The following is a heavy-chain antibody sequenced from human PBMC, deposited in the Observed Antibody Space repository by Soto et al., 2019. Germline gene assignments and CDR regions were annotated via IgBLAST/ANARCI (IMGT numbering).Heavy chain of an antibody. CDR3: AHRPGQWLRTINWFDP. Sequence: QITLKESGPTLVKPTQTLTLTCTFSGFSLSTSGVGVGWIRQPPGKALEWLALIYWDDDKRYSPSLKSRLTITKDTSKNQVVLTMTNMDPVDTATYYCAHRPGQWLRTINWFDPWGQGTLVTVSS. V-gene: IGHV2-5*02. CDR1: GFSLSTSGVG. D-gene: IGHD6-19*01. J-gene: IGHJ5*02. CDR2: IYWDDDK.